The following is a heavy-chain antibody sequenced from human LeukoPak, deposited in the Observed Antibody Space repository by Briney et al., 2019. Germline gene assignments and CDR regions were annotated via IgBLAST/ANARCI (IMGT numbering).Heavy chain of an antibody. CDR2: IYSGGST. D-gene: IGHD6-6*01. CDR1: GFTVSSNY. CDR3: ARGVEYSSSFDY. Sequence: GGSLRLSCAAFGFTVSSNYMSWVRQAPGKGLEWVSVIYSGGSTYYADSVKGRFTISRDNSKNTLYLQMNSLRAEDTAVYYCARGVEYSSSFDYWGQGTLVTVSS. J-gene: IGHJ4*02. V-gene: IGHV3-66*01.